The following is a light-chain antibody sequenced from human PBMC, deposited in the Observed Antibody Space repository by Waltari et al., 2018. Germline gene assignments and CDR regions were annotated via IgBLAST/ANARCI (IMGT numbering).Light chain of an antibody. V-gene: IGKV3-15*01. CDR1: QSVGTN. Sequence: EIVMTQSPATLSVSPGERATLSCRASQSVGTNLAWYQQKSGQAPGLLIYDASTRATGIRARFSGSESGTEFTLTINSLQSEDFAVYYCQQCNNWYTFGQGTKLEIK. CDR2: DAS. J-gene: IGKJ2*01. CDR3: QQCNNWYT.